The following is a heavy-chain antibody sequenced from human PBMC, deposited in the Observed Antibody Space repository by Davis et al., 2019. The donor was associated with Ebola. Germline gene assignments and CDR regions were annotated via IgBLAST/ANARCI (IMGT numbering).Heavy chain of an antibody. CDR1: GFTFSGSA. D-gene: IGHD4-11*01. J-gene: IGHJ6*02. CDR2: IRSKANSYAT. V-gene: IGHV3-73*01. Sequence: GESLKISCAASGFTFSGSAMHWVRQASGKGLEWVGRIRSKANSYATAYAASVKGRFTISRDDSKNTAYLQMNSLKTEDTAVYYCARGQTTVTPYYYYGMDVWGQGTTVTVSS. CDR3: ARGQTTVTPYYYYGMDV.